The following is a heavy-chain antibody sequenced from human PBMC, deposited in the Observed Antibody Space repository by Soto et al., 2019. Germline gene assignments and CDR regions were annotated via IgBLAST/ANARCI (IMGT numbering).Heavy chain of an antibody. CDR1: GGSISGHY. D-gene: IGHD6-19*01. CDR2: IFYSGST. CDR3: ARVGSSGWSPDY. V-gene: IGHV4-59*11. J-gene: IGHJ4*02. Sequence: PSETLSLTCTVSGGSISGHYWIWIRQPPGEGMEWIGYIFYSGSTTYNPSLNSRVTISVDTSKNQFFLRLSPVTAADTAVYYCARVGSSGWSPDYWGQGTLVTVSS.